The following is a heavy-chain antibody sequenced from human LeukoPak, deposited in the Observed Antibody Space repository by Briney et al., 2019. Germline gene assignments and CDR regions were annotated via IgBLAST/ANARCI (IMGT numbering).Heavy chain of an antibody. D-gene: IGHD1-26*01. CDR1: GGFFSGYH. CDR3: ARGLSNAWEVQAY. J-gene: IGHJ4*02. V-gene: IGHV4-34*01. CDR2: IDHSGST. Sequence: TLSLTCAVYGGFFSGYHWSLIRPPPREGVEGVGEIDHSGSTDYNPSLKSRVTLSVDTSKNQFSLKLSSVTAADTAVYYCARGLSNAWEVQAYWGQGTLVTVSS.